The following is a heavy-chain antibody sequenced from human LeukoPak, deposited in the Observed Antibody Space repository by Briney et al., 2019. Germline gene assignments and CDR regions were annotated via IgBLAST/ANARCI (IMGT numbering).Heavy chain of an antibody. CDR3: AKGDEAYGSGSYPLIDY. Sequence: GRSLRLSCAASGFTFSNYGMHWVRQAPGKGLEWVAVISYDGSNKYYADSVKGRFTISRDNSKNTLYLQMNSLRAEDTAVYYCAKGDEAYGSGSYPLIDYWGQGTLVTVSS. J-gene: IGHJ4*02. V-gene: IGHV3-30*18. CDR1: GFTFSNYG. CDR2: ISYDGSNK. D-gene: IGHD3-10*01.